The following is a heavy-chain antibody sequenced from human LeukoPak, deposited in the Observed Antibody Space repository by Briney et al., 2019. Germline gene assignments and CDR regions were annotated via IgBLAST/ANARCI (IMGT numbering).Heavy chain of an antibody. Sequence: GGSLRLSCAASGFTFSDYYMSWIRQAPGKGLEWVSYISSSGSHIHYADSVKGRFTISRDNAENSLYLQMSSLRAEDTAVYYCAGSNSQTRVRGGDYYYGMDVWGQGTTVTVSS. CDR2: ISSSGSHI. D-gene: IGHD3-10*01. V-gene: IGHV3-11*04. CDR3: AGSNSQTRVRGGDYYYGMDV. J-gene: IGHJ6*02. CDR1: GFTFSDYY.